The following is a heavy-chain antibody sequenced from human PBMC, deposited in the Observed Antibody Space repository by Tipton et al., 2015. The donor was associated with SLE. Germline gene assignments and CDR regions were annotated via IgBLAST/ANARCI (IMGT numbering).Heavy chain of an antibody. CDR3: ATSDYGYDRESTFNI. V-gene: IGHV4-4*07. J-gene: IGHJ3*02. CDR2: IYISGST. Sequence: TLSLTCTVSGDSTNTYYLPWIRHPAGKGLEWIGRIYISGSTNYNPSLKSRVTMSVDTSKKHFSLKLHSVTAADTAVYYCATSDYGYDRESTFNIWVQGKLVTVSS. CDR1: GDSTNTYY. D-gene: IGHD4-17*01.